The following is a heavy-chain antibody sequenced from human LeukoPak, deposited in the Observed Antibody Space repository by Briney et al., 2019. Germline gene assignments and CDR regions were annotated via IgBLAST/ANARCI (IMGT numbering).Heavy chain of an antibody. CDR2: IQHDGSGQ. V-gene: IGHV3-30*02. D-gene: IGHD5-18*01. CDR1: GFMFSSYG. Sequence: GGSLRLACTASGFMFSSYGMHWVRQAPGKGLDWMAYIQHDGSGQFYADSVKGRFTISRDNSKNTVYLQMNSLRVEDTALYYCAKFDTVMVNHDAFDIWGLGTMVTASS. CDR3: AKFDTVMVNHDAFDI. J-gene: IGHJ3*02.